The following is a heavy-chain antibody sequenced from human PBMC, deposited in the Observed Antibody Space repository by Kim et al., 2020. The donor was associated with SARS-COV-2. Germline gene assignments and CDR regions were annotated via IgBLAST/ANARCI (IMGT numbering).Heavy chain of an antibody. CDR3: AREGYDSSPLGVYYYGMDV. V-gene: IGHV1-69*13. D-gene: IGHD3-9*01. CDR2: IIPIFGTA. Sequence: SVKVSCKASGGTFSSYAISWVRQAPGQGLEWMGGIIPIFGTANYAQKFQGRVTITADESTSTAYMELSSLRSEDTAVYYCAREGYDSSPLGVYYYGMDVGGQGTTVTAPS. J-gene: IGHJ6*02. CDR1: GGTFSSYA.